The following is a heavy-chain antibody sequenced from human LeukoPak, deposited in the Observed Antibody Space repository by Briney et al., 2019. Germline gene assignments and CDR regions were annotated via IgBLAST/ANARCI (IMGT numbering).Heavy chain of an antibody. CDR3: AKIGRGYCSGGSCNDNWFDP. CDR1: GFTFSSYG. V-gene: IGHV3-30*02. CDR2: IRYDGSNK. J-gene: IGHJ5*02. D-gene: IGHD2-15*01. Sequence: PGGSLRLSCAASGFTFSSYGMHWVRQAPGKGLEWVAFIRYDGSNKYYADSVKGRFTISRDNSKNTLYLQMNSLRAEDTAVYYCAKIGRGYCSGGSCNDNWFDPWGQGTLVTVSS.